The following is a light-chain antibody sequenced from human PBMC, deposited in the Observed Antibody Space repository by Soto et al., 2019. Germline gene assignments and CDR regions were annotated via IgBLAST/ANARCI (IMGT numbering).Light chain of an antibody. CDR2: GAS. Sequence: EKVMTQSPATLSVAPGERATLSCRATQSVSSNLAWYQQKPGQAPRLLIYGASTRATSFPARFSGSGSGTDFTLTISSLQSEDFAVYYCQQYASTPITFGQGTRLEIK. J-gene: IGKJ5*01. CDR3: QQYASTPIT. CDR1: QSVSSN. V-gene: IGKV3-15*01.